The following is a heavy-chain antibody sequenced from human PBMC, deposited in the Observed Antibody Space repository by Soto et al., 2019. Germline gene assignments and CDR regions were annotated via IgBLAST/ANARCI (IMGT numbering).Heavy chain of an antibody. J-gene: IGHJ6*03. CDR1: GYSFTSYW. Sequence: GESQKISSKGSGYSFTSYWIGWVRQMHGKGLERMGIIYPGDSDTRYSPSFQGQVTISADKSISTAYLQWSSLKASDTAMYYCVRTHSPYPVYYMDVWGKGTTVTVSS. CDR2: IYPGDSDT. D-gene: IGHD2-21*01. CDR3: VRTHSPYPVYYMDV. V-gene: IGHV5-51*01.